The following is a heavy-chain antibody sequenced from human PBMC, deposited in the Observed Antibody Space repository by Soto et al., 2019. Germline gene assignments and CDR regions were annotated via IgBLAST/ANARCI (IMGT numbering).Heavy chain of an antibody. D-gene: IGHD3-16*02. V-gene: IGHV3-23*01. Sequence: GGSLRLSCAASGFTFSSYAMSWVRQAPGKGLEWVSAISGSGGSTYYADSVKGRFTISRDNSKNTLYLQMNSLRAEDTAVYYCAKATTLRLGELSSPHLDYWGQGTLVTVSS. J-gene: IGHJ4*02. CDR3: AKATTLRLGELSSPHLDY. CDR1: GFTFSSYA. CDR2: ISGSGGST.